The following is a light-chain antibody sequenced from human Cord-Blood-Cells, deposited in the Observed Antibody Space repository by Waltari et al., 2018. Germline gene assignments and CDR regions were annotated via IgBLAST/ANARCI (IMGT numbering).Light chain of an antibody. CDR2: KDS. J-gene: IGLJ3*02. CDR3: YSAADNNHWV. V-gene: IGLV3-27*01. CDR1: VLAKKY. Sequence: SYELTQPSSVSVSPGQTARITCSGDVLAKKYARWFQQKPGKAPVLGIYKDSERPSGIPERFSGSSSGTTVTLTISGAQVEDEADYYCYSAADNNHWVFGGGTKLTVL.